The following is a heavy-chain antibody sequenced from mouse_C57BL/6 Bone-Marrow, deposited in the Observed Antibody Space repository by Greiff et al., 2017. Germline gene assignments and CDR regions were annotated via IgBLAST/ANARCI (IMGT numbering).Heavy chain of an antibody. Sequence: QVQLQQSGPELVKPGASVKLSCKASGYTFTSYDINWVKQRPGQGLEWIGWIYPRDGSNKYNEKFKGKATLTVDTSSSTAYMELHSLTSEDSAVYFCARYYYSNYGFAYWGQGTLVTVSA. CDR2: IYPRDGSN. D-gene: IGHD2-5*01. CDR3: ARYYYSNYGFAY. V-gene: IGHV1-85*01. CDR1: GYTFTSYD. J-gene: IGHJ3*01.